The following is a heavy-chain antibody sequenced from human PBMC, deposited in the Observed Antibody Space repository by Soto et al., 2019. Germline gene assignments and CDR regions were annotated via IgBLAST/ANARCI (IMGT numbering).Heavy chain of an antibody. CDR1: GGSISSGDYY. Sequence: QVQLQESGPGLVKPSQTLSLTCTVSGGSISSGDYYWSWIRQHPWKGLEWIGYIYYSGSTYYNPSLKSRVTISADTSKNQFSLRLSSVTAADTAVYYCARDLRFTVYYYGMDVWGQGTTATVSS. D-gene: IGHD3-3*01. J-gene: IGHJ6*02. V-gene: IGHV4-31*03. CDR2: IYYSGST. CDR3: ARDLRFTVYYYGMDV.